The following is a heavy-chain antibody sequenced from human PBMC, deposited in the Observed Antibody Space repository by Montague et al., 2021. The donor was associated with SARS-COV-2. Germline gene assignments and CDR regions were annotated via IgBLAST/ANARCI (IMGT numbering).Heavy chain of an antibody. CDR1: GVSVSSNNYY. Sequence: SETLSLTCSVSGVSVSSNNYYWTWIRRPPGKGLEWIGYIYFTGXTXLXXXXEGRVTTPIDTSKNHFSLRLTSVTPADTAVYYCAREVVGVKTNWLDTWGQGTLVTVSS. J-gene: IGHJ5*02. V-gene: IGHV4-61*03. D-gene: IGHD3-16*01. CDR3: AREVVGVKTNWLDT. CDR2: IYFTGXT.